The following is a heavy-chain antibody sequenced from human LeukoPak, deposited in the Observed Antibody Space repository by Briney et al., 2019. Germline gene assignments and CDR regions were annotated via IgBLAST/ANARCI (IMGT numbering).Heavy chain of an antibody. CDR1: GGSISSSSYY. CDR3: ARLTGYSSESWFDP. J-gene: IGHJ5*02. CDR2: IYYSGST. Sequence: SETLSLTCTVSGGSISSSSYYWGWIRQPPGKGLEWIGSIYYSGSTYYNPSLKSRVTISVDTSKNQFSLKLSSVTAADTAVYFCARLTGYSSESWFDPWGQGTLVTVSS. V-gene: IGHV4-39*07. D-gene: IGHD3-9*01.